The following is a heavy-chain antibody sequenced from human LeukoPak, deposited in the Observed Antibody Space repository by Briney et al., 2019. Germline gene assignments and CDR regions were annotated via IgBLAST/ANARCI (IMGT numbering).Heavy chain of an antibody. V-gene: IGHV6-1*01. CDR1: GDSVSSNSIT. Sequence: SQTLSLTCAISGDSVSSNSITWNWIRQSPSRGLEWLGRTYYRSTWYNDYAVSVRGRITVNPDTSKNQFSLHLNSVTPEDTAVYSCARRLTQYDSFAPGGQGIRVTVSS. D-gene: IGHD2/OR15-2a*01. J-gene: IGHJ5*02. CDR2: TYYRSTWYN. CDR3: ARRLTQYDSFAP.